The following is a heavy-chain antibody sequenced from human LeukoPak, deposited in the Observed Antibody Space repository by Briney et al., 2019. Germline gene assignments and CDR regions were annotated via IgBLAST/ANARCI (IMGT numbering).Heavy chain of an antibody. CDR1: GFTVSSNY. CDR3: ARVSYDSSGTADYFDY. J-gene: IGHJ4*02. CDR2: IYSGGST. D-gene: IGHD3-22*01. V-gene: IGHV3-66*01. Sequence: SGGSLRLSCAASGFTVSSNYMSWVRKAPGKGLEWVSVIYSGGSTYYADSVKGRFTISRDNSKNTLYLQMNSLRAEDTAVYYCARVSYDSSGTADYFDYWGQGTLVTVSS.